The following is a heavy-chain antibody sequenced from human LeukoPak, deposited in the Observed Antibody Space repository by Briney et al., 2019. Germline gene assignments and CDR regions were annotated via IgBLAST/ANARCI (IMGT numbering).Heavy chain of an antibody. J-gene: IGHJ4*02. CDR3: AKTRCNSGGSCYSVDY. CDR2: INTDGSHT. D-gene: IGHD2-15*01. CDR1: GFTFRYYW. Sequence: GGSLRLSCAASGFTFRYYWIHWVRQVPGKGLVWLSRINTDGSHTNYADSVRGRFTISRDNSKNTLYLQMNSLRAEDTAVYYCAKTRCNSGGSCYSVDYWGQGTLVTVSS. V-gene: IGHV3-74*01.